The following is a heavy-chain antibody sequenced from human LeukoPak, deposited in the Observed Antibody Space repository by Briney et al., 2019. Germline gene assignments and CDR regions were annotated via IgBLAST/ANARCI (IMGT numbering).Heavy chain of an antibody. V-gene: IGHV3-23*01. CDR1: GFTFSSYA. CDR2: ISSSDGST. CDR3: AKDTSLVGTTLYFDY. J-gene: IGHJ4*02. Sequence: GGSLRLSCGASGFTFSSYAMNWVRQAPGKGLEWVALISSSDGSTYYADSLKGRFTISRDNSKNTLYLQMNSLRAEDTAVYYCAKDTSLVGTTLYFDYWGQGTLVAVSS. D-gene: IGHD1-26*01.